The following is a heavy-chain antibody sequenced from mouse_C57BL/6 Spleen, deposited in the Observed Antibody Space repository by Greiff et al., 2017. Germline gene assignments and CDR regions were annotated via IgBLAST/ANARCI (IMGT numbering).Heavy chain of an antibody. CDR2: INPGSGGT. D-gene: IGHD1-1*01. CDR1: GYAFTNYL. CDR3: ASGEVRYPGYFDV. V-gene: IGHV1-54*01. Sequence: QVQLKESGAELVRPGTSVKVSCKASGYAFTNYLIEWVKQRPGQGLEWIGVINPGSGGTNYNEKFKGKATLTADKSSSTAYMQLSSLTSEDSAVYFCASGEVRYPGYFDVWGTGTTVTVSS. J-gene: IGHJ1*03.